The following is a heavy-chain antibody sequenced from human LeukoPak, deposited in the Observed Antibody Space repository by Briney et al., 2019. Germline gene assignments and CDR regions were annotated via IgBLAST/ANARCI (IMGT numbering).Heavy chain of an antibody. CDR3: ARNPSTTGTKYY. D-gene: IGHD1-1*01. J-gene: IGHJ4*02. Sequence: ASVKVCCNASGYTFTGYYMHWVRQAPGQGLEWMGWINPNSGCTNYAQKFQGRVTMTRDTSISTAYMELSRLRSEDTAVYYCARNPSTTGTKYYWGQGTLVTVSS. V-gene: IGHV1-2*02. CDR2: INPNSGCT. CDR1: GYTFTGYY.